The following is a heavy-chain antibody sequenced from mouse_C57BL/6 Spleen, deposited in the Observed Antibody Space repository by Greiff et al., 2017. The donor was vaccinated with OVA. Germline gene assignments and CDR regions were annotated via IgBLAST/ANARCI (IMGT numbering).Heavy chain of an antibody. J-gene: IGHJ3*01. Sequence: QVQLQQSGPELVKPGASVKISCKASGYAFSSSWMNWVKQRPGKGLEWIGRIYPGDGDTNYNGKFKGKATLTADKSSSTAYMQLSSLTSEDSAVYFCARGGSSQAWFAYWGQGTLVTVSA. CDR1: GYAFSSSW. D-gene: IGHD1-1*01. V-gene: IGHV1-82*01. CDR3: ARGGSSQAWFAY. CDR2: IYPGDGDT.